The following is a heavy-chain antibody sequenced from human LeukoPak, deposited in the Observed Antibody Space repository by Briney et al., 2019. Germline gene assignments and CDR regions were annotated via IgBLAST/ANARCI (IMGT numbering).Heavy chain of an antibody. CDR1: GGSISNSIHY. CDR3: ARVRCSGGSCPYYYYYYYMDV. J-gene: IGHJ6*03. D-gene: IGHD2-15*01. V-gene: IGHV4-39*07. CDR2: IYYSGST. Sequence: SETLSLTCTVSGGSISNSIHYWGWIRQPPGKGLEWIGNIYYSGSTYYNPSLQSRVTISIDTSKNQFSLKLRFVTAADTAVYYCARVRCSGGSCPYYYYYYYMDVWGKGTTVTVSS.